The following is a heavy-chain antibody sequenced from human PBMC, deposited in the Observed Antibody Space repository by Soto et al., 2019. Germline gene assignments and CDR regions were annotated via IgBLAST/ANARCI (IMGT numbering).Heavy chain of an antibody. CDR1: GGSISSYY. CDR2: IYYSGST. Sequence: SETLSLSCTVSGGSISSYYWSWIRQPPGKGLEWIGYIYYSGSTNYNPSLKSRVTISVDTSKNQFSLKLSSVTAADTAVYYCARANVDTAMPNYYYGMDVWGQGTTVTVSS. D-gene: IGHD5-18*01. J-gene: IGHJ6*02. V-gene: IGHV4-59*01. CDR3: ARANVDTAMPNYYYGMDV.